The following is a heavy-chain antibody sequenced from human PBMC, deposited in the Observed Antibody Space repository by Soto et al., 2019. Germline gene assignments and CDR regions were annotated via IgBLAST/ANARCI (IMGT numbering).Heavy chain of an antibody. D-gene: IGHD3-22*01. Sequence: EVQLVQSGAEVKKPGESLKISCKGSGYRFTSHWIGWVRQMPGKGLEWMGIIYPGDSDTRYSPSFQGQVSISADKSISTAYLQWSSLKPSDTAMYYCARRGDSSGYYWGYWGQGTLVTVSS. CDR1: GYRFTSHW. J-gene: IGHJ4*02. CDR2: IYPGDSDT. V-gene: IGHV5-51*01. CDR3: ARRGDSSGYYWGY.